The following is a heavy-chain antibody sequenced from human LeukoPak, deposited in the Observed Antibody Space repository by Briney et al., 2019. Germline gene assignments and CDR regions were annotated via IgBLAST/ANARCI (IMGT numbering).Heavy chain of an antibody. V-gene: IGHV3-23*01. CDR2: ISGSGGST. D-gene: IGHD3-10*01. J-gene: IGHJ4*02. CDR3: AKDDAWLRFGE. Sequence: SGGSLRLSCAASGFTFSSYAMSWVRQAPGKGLEWVSAISGSGGSTYYADSVKGRFTISRDNSKNTLYLEVIGLTAEDTAVYYCAKDDAWLRFGEWSQGTLVTVSS. CDR1: GFTFSSYA.